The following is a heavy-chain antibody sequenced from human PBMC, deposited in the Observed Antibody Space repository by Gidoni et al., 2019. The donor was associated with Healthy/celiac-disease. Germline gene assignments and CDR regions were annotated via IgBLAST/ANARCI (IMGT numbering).Heavy chain of an antibody. CDR2: ISYDGSNK. J-gene: IGHJ6*02. D-gene: IGHD6-19*01. CDR3: SSGWDYYYYGMDV. Sequence: QVQLVESGGGVVQPGRSLRLSCAASGFTFSSYGMHWVRQAPGKGLEGVAVISYDGSNKYYADSVKGRFTSSRDNSKNTLYLQMNSLRAEDTAVYYCSSGWDYYYYGMDVWGQGTTVTVSS. CDR1: GFTFSSYG. V-gene: IGHV3-30*03.